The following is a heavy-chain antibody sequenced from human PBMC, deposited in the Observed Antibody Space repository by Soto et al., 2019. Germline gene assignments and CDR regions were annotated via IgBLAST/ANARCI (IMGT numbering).Heavy chain of an antibody. J-gene: IGHJ4*02. D-gene: IGHD1-26*01. CDR1: GGSIRSNNG. Sequence: SETLSLTCAVSGGSIRSNNGWSWVRQPPGKGLEWIGEIFQSGSTNYNPSLKTRVTISVDKSKNQFSLKLSSVTAADTAVYYCARVYSGSYSDYWGQGTLVTVSS. V-gene: IGHV4-4*02. CDR3: ARVYSGSYSDY. CDR2: IFQSGST.